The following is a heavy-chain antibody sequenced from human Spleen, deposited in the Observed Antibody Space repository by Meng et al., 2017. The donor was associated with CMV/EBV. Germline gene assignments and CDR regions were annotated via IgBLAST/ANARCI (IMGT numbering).Heavy chain of an antibody. Sequence: KASGYTFNTYGINWVRQAPGRGLEWMGWISAKNGNTKYAQKLQGRVTMTTDTSTSTAYMELRSLRFDDTAVYYCVRDLYSSSSDYFDYWGQGTLVTVSS. CDR1: GYTFNTYG. V-gene: IGHV1-18*01. J-gene: IGHJ4*02. D-gene: IGHD6-13*01. CDR2: ISAKNGNT. CDR3: VRDLYSSSSDYFDY.